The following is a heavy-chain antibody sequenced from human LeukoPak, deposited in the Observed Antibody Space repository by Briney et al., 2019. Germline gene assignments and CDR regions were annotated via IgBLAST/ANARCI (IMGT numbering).Heavy chain of an antibody. CDR1: GFTFSDYY. D-gene: IGHD2-8*01. Sequence: GGSLRLSCAASGFTFSDYYMSWIRQAPGKGLEWVSYISSSGSTIYYADSVKGRFTISRDNSKNTLYLQMNSLRAEDTAVYYCAKESQMVYFDYWGQGTLVTVSS. CDR2: ISSSGSTI. J-gene: IGHJ4*02. V-gene: IGHV3-11*04. CDR3: AKESQMVYFDY.